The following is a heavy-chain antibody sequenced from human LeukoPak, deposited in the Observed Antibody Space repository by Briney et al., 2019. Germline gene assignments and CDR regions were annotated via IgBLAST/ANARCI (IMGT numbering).Heavy chain of an antibody. CDR1: DYTFTRYG. CDR2: ISGSNGNT. J-gene: IGHJ2*01. V-gene: IGHV1-18*01. CDR3: ARDPPRRDGNNYGYFDL. D-gene: IGHD5-24*01. Sequence: RASVKVSCKASDYTFTRYGISWVRQAPGQGLEWMGWISGSNGNTNYAQKTQDRVTFTTDTSTSTAYMELRSLRFDDTAVYYCARDPPRRDGNNYGYFDLWGRGTLVSVSS.